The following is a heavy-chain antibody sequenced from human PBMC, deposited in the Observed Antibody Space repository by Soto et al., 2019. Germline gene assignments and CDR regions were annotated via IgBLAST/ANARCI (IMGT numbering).Heavy chain of an antibody. CDR1: GASISSSNYY. CDR3: ARVDYYDSSGREGWYFDL. V-gene: IGHV4-39*01. J-gene: IGHJ2*01. D-gene: IGHD3-22*01. CDR2: MYYSGRT. Sequence: PSETLSLTCTVSGASISSSNYYWGWIRQPPGRGLEWIGTMYYSGRTYYNPSLKSRVTTSVDTSKNQFSLKLSAVTATDTAVYYCARVDYYDSSGREGWYFDLWGRGTLVTVSS.